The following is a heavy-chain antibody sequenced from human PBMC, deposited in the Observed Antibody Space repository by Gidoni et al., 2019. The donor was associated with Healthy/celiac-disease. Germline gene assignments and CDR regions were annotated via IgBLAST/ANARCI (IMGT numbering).Heavy chain of an antibody. CDR1: GYSFTSYW. D-gene: IGHD3-22*01. CDR3: ASTGYYDSSGEKFDL. V-gene: IGHV5-10-1*03. Sequence: EVQLVQSGAEVKKPGESLRISCKGSGYSFTSYWISWVRQMPGKGLEWMGMIDPSDSDPNDSPSFQGHVTISAYKSIITAYLQWSSLKASDTAMYYCASTGYYDSSGEKFDLWGRGTLVTVSS. J-gene: IGHJ2*01. CDR2: IDPSDSDP.